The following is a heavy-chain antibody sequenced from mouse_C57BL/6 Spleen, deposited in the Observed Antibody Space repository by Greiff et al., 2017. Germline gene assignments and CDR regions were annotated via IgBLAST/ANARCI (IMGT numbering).Heavy chain of an antibody. Sequence: QVQLQQSGAELVKPGASVKLSCKASGYTFTEYTIHWVKQRPGQGLEWIGWFYPGNGGLKYNEKFKDKATLTADKSSSTVYMELGRLTSEDPAVYYCARHEGVYDCYYEAWFAYWGQGTLVTVSA. V-gene: IGHV1-62-2*01. CDR1: GYTFTEYT. J-gene: IGHJ3*01. CDR2: FYPGNGGL. CDR3: ARHEGVYDCYYEAWFAY. D-gene: IGHD2-3*01.